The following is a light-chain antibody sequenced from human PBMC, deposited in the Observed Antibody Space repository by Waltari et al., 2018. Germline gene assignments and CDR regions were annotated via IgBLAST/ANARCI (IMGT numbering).Light chain of an antibody. CDR3: LQDFKYPLT. V-gene: IGKV1-6*01. Sequence: AIQMTQSPSSLSASLGDRVTITCRASQDIRNDLAWYQQKSGSAPKLLIYGSSSLHTGVPSRFSGSGSGTDLSLTISGLQPEDFATYYCLQDFKYPLTFGGGTKVEIK. J-gene: IGKJ4*01. CDR1: QDIRND. CDR2: GSS.